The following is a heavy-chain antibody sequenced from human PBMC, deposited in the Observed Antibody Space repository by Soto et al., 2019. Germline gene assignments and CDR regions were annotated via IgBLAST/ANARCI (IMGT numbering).Heavy chain of an antibody. CDR1: GGTFSNYP. Sequence: QVQLVQSGAEVKKPGSSVKVSCKASGGTFSNYPISWVRQAPGQGLEWMGGIIPIFGTVNYAQKFQGRVRSTAGETTSTAYMELSSLMSVDTAVYYCARGHHRWIQLWYCDLWGRGTLVTVSS. D-gene: IGHD5-12*01. CDR3: ARGHHRWIQLWYCDL. V-gene: IGHV1-69*12. CDR2: IIPIFGTV. J-gene: IGHJ2*01.